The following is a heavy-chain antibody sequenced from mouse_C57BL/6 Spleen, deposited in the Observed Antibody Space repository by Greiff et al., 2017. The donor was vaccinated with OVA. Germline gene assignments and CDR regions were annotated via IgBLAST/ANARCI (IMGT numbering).Heavy chain of an antibody. Sequence: QVQLKQPGAELVMPGASVKLSCKASGYTFTSYWMHWVKQRPGQGLEWIGEIDPSDSYTNYNQKFKGKSTLTVDKSSSTAYMQLSSLTSEDSAVYYCARFDYGSSYGSDYWGQGTTLTVSS. D-gene: IGHD1-1*01. CDR3: ARFDYGSSYGSDY. CDR2: IDPSDSYT. V-gene: IGHV1-69*01. J-gene: IGHJ2*01. CDR1: GYTFTSYW.